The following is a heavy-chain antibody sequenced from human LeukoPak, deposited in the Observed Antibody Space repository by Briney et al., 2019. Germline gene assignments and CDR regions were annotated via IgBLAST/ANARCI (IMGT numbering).Heavy chain of an antibody. CDR3: ARNVGSGFDY. V-gene: IGHV1-46*01. Sequence: ASVKVSCKASGYTFSSYYIHWVRQAPGQGLEWMGFIDPGAGSTSYAQKFQGRVTMTRDTSTSAVYMELSSLRSEDTAMYYCARNVGSGFDYWGQGTLVTVSS. J-gene: IGHJ4*02. CDR2: IDPGAGST. CDR1: GYTFSSYY. D-gene: IGHD3-10*01.